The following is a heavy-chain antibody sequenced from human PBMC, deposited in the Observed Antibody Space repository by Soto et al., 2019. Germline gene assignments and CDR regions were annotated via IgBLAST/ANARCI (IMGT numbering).Heavy chain of an antibody. J-gene: IGHJ3*01. V-gene: IGHV1-2*04. Sequence: QVQLVQSGAEVKKPGASVRVSCKAVGYSFTGFYLHWMRQAPGQGLEWMGWINPNSGVTKYAEKFQAWVTMTRDTXIXXAYRELSRVTSDDTAVYYCARMCSHPCCLCDAFDLWGQGTMVTVSS. D-gene: IGHD2-15*01. CDR3: ARMCSHPCCLCDAFDL. CDR2: INPNSGVT. CDR1: GYSFTGFY.